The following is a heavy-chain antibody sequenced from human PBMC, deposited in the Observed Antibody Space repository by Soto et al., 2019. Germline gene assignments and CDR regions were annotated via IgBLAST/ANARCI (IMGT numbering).Heavy chain of an antibody. Sequence: GGSLRLSCAASGFTFSPHAMHWVRQGPGKGLEWVAVISYEGTNKYYADSVKGRFTISRDNAKNTLYLQMNSLRAEDTAVYYCARERNTGYDYSYYYGMDVWGQGTTVTVSS. V-gene: IGHV3-30-3*01. J-gene: IGHJ6*02. CDR1: GFTFSPHA. CDR3: ARERNTGYDYSYYYGMDV. D-gene: IGHD5-18*01. CDR2: ISYEGTNK.